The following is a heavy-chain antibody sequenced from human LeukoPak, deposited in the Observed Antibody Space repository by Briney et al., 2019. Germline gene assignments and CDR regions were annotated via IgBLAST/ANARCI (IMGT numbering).Heavy chain of an antibody. D-gene: IGHD4-17*01. V-gene: IGHV1-8*03. CDR3: ASGPDGDHAFDI. CDR2: MNPNSGNT. CDR1: GYTFTNYD. J-gene: IGHJ3*02. Sequence: ASVKVSCKAAGYTFTNYDINWVRQATGQGLEWMGWMNPNSGNTGYAQKFQGRVTITRNTSISTAYMELSSLRSEDTAVYFCASGPDGDHAFDIWGQGTMVTVSS.